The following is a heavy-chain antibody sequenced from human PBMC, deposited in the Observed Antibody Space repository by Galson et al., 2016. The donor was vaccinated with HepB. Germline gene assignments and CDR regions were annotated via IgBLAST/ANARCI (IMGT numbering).Heavy chain of an antibody. CDR2: IGGSGGNV. CDR1: GFIFSNYA. V-gene: IGHV3-23*01. Sequence: SLRLSCAASGFIFSNYAMSWVRQALGKGLEWVSTIGGSGGNVYIGDSVKGRFTISRDNSKNTLWLQMDSLRAEDTAVYFCAKLIRTGSSGSDSWGQGTLVTVSS. CDR3: AKLIRTGSSGSDS. D-gene: IGHD5-12*01. J-gene: IGHJ4*02.